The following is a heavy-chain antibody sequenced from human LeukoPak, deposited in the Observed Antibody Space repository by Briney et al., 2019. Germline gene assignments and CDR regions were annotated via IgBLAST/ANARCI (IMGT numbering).Heavy chain of an antibody. V-gene: IGHV3-21*01. CDR2: ISSSSSYI. J-gene: IGHJ3*02. Sequence: GGSLRLSCAPSGFTFSSYSMNWVRQAPGKGLEWVSSISSSSSYIYYADSVKGRFTISRDNAKNSLYLQMNSLRAEDTAVYYCASASLGVGGIFDMWGQGTMVTVSS. D-gene: IGHD3-16*01. CDR3: ASASLGVGGIFDM. CDR1: GFTFSSYS.